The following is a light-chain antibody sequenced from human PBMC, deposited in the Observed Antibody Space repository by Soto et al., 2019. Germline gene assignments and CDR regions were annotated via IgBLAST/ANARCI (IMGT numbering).Light chain of an antibody. Sequence: EIVLTQSPGTLSLSPGERATLSCRASRSVSSSYLAWYQQKPGQAPRLLIYGASVRAPGIPDRFSGSGSGTDFTLTISGLEPQDFAVYFCQQYYTSPFTFGQGANLEIK. V-gene: IGKV3-20*01. CDR3: QQYYTSPFT. CDR2: GAS. J-gene: IGKJ2*01. CDR1: RSVSSSY.